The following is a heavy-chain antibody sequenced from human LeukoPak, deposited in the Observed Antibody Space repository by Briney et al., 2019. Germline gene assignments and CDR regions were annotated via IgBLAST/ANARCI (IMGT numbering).Heavy chain of an antibody. CDR1: GDSIRSYY. CDR2: IYTSGST. Sequence: SGTLSLTCTVSGDSIRSYYWSWIRQPAGKGLEWIGRIYTSGSTNYNPSLKSRVTMSVDTSKNQFSLKLSSVAAADTAVYFCARVGQFWLVDRDYWGQGTLVTVSS. D-gene: IGHD3-9*01. CDR3: ARVGQFWLVDRDY. J-gene: IGHJ4*02. V-gene: IGHV4-4*07.